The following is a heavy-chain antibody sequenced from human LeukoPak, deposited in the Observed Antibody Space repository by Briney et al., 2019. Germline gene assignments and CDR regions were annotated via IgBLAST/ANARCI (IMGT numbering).Heavy chain of an antibody. Sequence: SETLSLTCTVSGGSIRSSYYYWGWIRQPPGKGLEWIGSIYDSGSTYYNPSLKSRVTTSVDTSKNQFSLKLSSVTAADTAVYYCARRGYSYGYAVIDYWGQETLVTVSS. V-gene: IGHV4-39*07. J-gene: IGHJ4*02. D-gene: IGHD5-18*01. CDR3: ARRGYSYGYAVIDY. CDR2: IYDSGST. CDR1: GGSIRSSYYY.